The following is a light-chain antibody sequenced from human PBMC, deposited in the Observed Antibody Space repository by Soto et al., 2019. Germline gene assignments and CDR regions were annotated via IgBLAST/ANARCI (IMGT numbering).Light chain of an antibody. CDR2: GAS. V-gene: IGKV3-20*01. CDR3: QQYGRTAWT. Sequence: EIVLTQSPGTLSLSPGEGATLSCRASQSVSTNFFAWYQQKPGQAPRLLIYGASTRATAIPDRFSGIGSGTDFTLTISRLEPEEFAVYYCQQYGRTAWTFGQGTKVEIK. CDR1: QSVSTNF. J-gene: IGKJ1*01.